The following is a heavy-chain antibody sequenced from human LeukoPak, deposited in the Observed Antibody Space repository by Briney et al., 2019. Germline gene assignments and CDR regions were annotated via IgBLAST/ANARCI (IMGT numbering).Heavy chain of an antibody. J-gene: IGHJ6*03. V-gene: IGHV3-23*01. D-gene: IGHD4-17*01. Sequence: GGSLRLSCAASGFTFSSYAMSWVRQAPGKGLEWVSAISGSDGNTYYADSVKGRFTISRDNSKNTLYLQMNSLRAEDTAVYYCAKVGTSVTTYYYYYMDVRGKGTTVTVSS. CDR3: AKVGTSVTTYYYYYMDV. CDR1: GFTFSSYA. CDR2: ISGSDGNT.